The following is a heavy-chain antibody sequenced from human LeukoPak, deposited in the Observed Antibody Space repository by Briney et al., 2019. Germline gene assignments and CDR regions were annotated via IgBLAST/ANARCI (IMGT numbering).Heavy chain of an antibody. CDR2: INHSGST. D-gene: IGHD5-12*01. CDR3: ARDGYSGSDAL. CDR1: GGSFSGYY. J-gene: IGHJ4*02. V-gene: IGHV4-34*01. Sequence: SVTLSLTCAVYGGSFSGYYWSWIRQPPGKGLEWIGEINHSGSTNYNPSLKSRITISVDTSQNQFSLKLSSVTAADTAVYYCARDGYSGSDALWGQGTLVTVSS.